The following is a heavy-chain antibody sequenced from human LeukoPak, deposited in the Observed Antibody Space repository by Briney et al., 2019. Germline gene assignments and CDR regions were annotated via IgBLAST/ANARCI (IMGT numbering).Heavy chain of an antibody. CDR2: ISSDGSHK. Sequence: GGSLILACAASGFSFSTYDMHWVRQAPGKGLEWVAVISSDGSHKYWADSVKGRFTISRDNSKNTVYLQMNSLRAEDTAVYYCAKGSIDWYYFDYWGQGTLVTVSS. J-gene: IGHJ4*02. CDR3: AKGSIDWYYFDY. CDR1: GFSFSTYD. D-gene: IGHD3-9*01. V-gene: IGHV3-30*18.